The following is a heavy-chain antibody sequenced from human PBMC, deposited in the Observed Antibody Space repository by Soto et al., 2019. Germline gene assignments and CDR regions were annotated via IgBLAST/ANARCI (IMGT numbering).Heavy chain of an antibody. J-gene: IGHJ6*03. D-gene: IGHD3-3*01. CDR1: GFTFSNAW. CDR3: TTDSARQILEWLLYRYDYYYYMDV. CDR2: IKSKTDGGTT. V-gene: IGHV3-15*01. Sequence: GGSLRLSCAASGFTFSNAWMSWVRQAPGKGLEWVGRIKSKTDGGTTDYAAPVKGRFTISRDDSKNTLYLQMNSLKTEDTAVYYCTTDSARQILEWLLYRYDYYYYMDVWGKGTTVTVSS.